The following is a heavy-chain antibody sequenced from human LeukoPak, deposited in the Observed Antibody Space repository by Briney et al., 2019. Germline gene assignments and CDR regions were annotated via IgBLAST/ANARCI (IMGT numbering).Heavy chain of an antibody. V-gene: IGHV4-61*02. CDR3: ARHGGPLGATPGY. Sequence: KPSETLSLTCSVSGASIDSRTNYWSWIRQPAGKGLEWVGRIYTSGSTDYNPSLKSRATISLDTSKNQISLNLSSVTAADTAVYYCARHGGPLGATPGYWGQGTLVTVSS. J-gene: IGHJ4*02. CDR2: IYTSGST. CDR1: GASIDSRTNY. D-gene: IGHD3-16*01.